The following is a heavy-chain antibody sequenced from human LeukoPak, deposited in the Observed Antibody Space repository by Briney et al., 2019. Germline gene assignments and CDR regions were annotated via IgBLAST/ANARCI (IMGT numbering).Heavy chain of an antibody. CDR3: AKGRTYSSSSPFDY. J-gene: IGHJ4*02. Sequence: GGSLRLSCAASGFTFSSYAMSWVRQAPGKGLKWVSAIKGSGGSTYYADSVKGRFTISRDNSKTTLYLQMTRLRAEDTAVYYCAKGRTYSSSSPFDYWGQGTLVTVSS. CDR2: IKGSGGST. D-gene: IGHD6-6*01. CDR1: GFTFSSYA. V-gene: IGHV3-23*01.